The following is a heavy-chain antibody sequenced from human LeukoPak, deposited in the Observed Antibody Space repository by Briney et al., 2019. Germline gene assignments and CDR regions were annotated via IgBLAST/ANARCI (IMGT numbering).Heavy chain of an antibody. D-gene: IGHD6-19*01. CDR1: GYIFTSYG. J-gene: IGHJ5*02. Sequence: APVKVSCKASGYIFTSYGISWVRQAPGQGLEWMGWISAYNGNTNYAQKLQGRVTMTTDTSTSTAYMELRSLRSDDTAVYYCARSRYSSDRFDPRGQGTLVTVSS. CDR2: ISAYNGNT. CDR3: ARSRYSSDRFDP. V-gene: IGHV1-18*04.